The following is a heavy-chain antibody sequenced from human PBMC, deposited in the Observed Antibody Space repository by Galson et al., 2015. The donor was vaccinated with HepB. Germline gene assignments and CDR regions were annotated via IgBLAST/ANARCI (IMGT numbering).Heavy chain of an antibody. J-gene: IGHJ4*02. V-gene: IGHV1-8*01. CDR3: AKVTTKQWRGPAAADY. CDR2: MNPNNGDT. D-gene: IGHD6-19*01. CDR1: GYTFTNYD. Sequence: SVKVSCKASGYTFTNYDINWVRQATGQGLEWMGWMNPNNGDTGYAQTFQGRVTMTRNTSISTAYMELSSLKSDDTAMYYCAKVTTKQWRGPAAADYWGQGTLVTVSS.